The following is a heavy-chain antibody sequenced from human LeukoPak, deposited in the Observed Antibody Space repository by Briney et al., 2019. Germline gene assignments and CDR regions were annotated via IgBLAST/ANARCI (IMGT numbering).Heavy chain of an antibody. J-gene: IGHJ4*02. D-gene: IGHD3-3*01. CDR2: ISGSSSFI. CDR1: GFSFVNYK. V-gene: IGHV3-21*01. CDR3: TKDRNDLSSGYYQGGEFDS. Sequence: PGGSLRLSCAASGFSFVNYKMNWVRQTPGKGLEWVSSISGSSSFISYGDSVKGRFTISRDNAKDSLYLQMNSLRVEDTATYYCTKDRNDLSSGYYQGGEFDSWGQGTLVIVSS.